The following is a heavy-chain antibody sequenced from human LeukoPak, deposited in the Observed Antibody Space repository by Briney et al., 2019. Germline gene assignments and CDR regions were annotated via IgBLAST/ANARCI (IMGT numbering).Heavy chain of an antibody. CDR3: ARLNCSGGSCYPDY. V-gene: IGHV4-34*01. D-gene: IGHD2-15*01. CDR2: INHSGST. J-gene: IGHJ4*02. CDR1: GGSFSGYY. Sequence: SETLSLTCAVYGGSFSGYYWSWIRQPPGKGLEWIGEINHSGSTNYNPSLKSRVTISVDTSKNQFSLKLSSVNAADTAVYYCARLNCSGGSCYPDYWGQGTLVTVSS.